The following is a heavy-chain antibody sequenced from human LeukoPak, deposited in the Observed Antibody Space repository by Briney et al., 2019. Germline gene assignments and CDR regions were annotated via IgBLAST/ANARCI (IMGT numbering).Heavy chain of an antibody. Sequence: GGSLRLSCAASGSTFSSYGMHWVRQAPGKGLEWVAFIRYDGSNKYYADSVKGRFTISRDNAKNSLYLQMNSLRAEDTAVYYCARVPTYYDILTGYRINYGMDVWGQGTTVTVSS. CDR1: GSTFSSYG. CDR3: ARVPTYYDILTGYRINYGMDV. D-gene: IGHD3-9*01. CDR2: IRYDGSNK. J-gene: IGHJ6*02. V-gene: IGHV3-30*02.